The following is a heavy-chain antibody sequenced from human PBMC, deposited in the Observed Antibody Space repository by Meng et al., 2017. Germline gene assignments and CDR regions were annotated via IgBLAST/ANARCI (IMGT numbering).Heavy chain of an antibody. CDR2: ISWDGGST. V-gene: IGHV3-43*01. CDR1: GFTFDDYT. J-gene: IGHJ4*02. CDR3: ARDPRLFRRYDSSGYLTGYFDY. Sequence: GESLKISCAASGFTFDDYTMHWVRQAPGKGLEWVSLISWDGGSTYYADSVKGRFTISRDNAKNSLYLQMNSLRAEDTAVYYCARDPRLFRRYDSSGYLTGYFDYWGQGTLVTVSS. D-gene: IGHD3-22*01.